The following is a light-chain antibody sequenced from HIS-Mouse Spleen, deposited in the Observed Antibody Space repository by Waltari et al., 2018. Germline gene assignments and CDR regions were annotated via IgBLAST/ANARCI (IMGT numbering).Light chain of an antibody. CDR3: SSYTSSSTYV. Sequence: QSALTQPASVSGSPGPSTTLSCTGPSSDVGGYNYVPWSQQPPGKAPKRMIYDFSNRPSGVSIRFAGSKSGNTASLTISGLQAEDEADYYCSSYTSSSTYVFGTGTKVTVL. J-gene: IGLJ1*01. CDR1: SSDVGGYNY. V-gene: IGLV2-14*03. CDR2: DFS.